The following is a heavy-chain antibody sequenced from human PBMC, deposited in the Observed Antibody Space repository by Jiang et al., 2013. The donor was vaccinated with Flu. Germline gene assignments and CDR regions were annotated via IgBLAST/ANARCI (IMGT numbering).Heavy chain of an antibody. D-gene: IGHD2-15*01. CDR2: SEK. Sequence: SEKYYVDSVKGRFTISRDNAKNSLYLQMNSLRAEDTAVYYCARGSRWWYFDYWGLGNPGHRSPQ. V-gene: IGHV3-7*03. J-gene: IGHJ4*02. CDR3: ARGSRWWYFDY.